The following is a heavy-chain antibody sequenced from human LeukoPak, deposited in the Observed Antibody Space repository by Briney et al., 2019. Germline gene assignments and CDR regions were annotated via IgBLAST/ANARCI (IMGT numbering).Heavy chain of an antibody. CDR2: ISYDGSNK. CDR1: GFTFSSYA. V-gene: IGHV3-30-3*01. Sequence: GSLRLSCAASGFTFSSYAMHWVRQAPGKGLEWVAVISYDGSNKYYADSVKGRFTVSRDNSKNTLHLQMNSLRVEDTAVFYCTKDRIGARPNDAFDIWGQGTVVTVSS. D-gene: IGHD6-6*01. J-gene: IGHJ3*02. CDR3: TKDRIGARPNDAFDI.